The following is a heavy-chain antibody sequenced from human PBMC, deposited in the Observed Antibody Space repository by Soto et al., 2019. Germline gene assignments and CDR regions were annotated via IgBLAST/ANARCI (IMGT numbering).Heavy chain of an antibody. J-gene: IGHJ4*02. CDR2: IIPIFGTA. CDR3: ARVQSWGGVGATTFDY. CDR1: GGTFSSYA. D-gene: IGHD1-26*01. Sequence: QVQLVQSGAEVKKPGSSVKVSCKASGGTFSSYAISWVRQAPGQGLEWMGGIIPIFGTANYAQKFEGRVTITADESTSTAYMELSSLGSEDTAVYYCARVQSWGGVGATTFDYWGQGPLVTVSS. V-gene: IGHV1-69*01.